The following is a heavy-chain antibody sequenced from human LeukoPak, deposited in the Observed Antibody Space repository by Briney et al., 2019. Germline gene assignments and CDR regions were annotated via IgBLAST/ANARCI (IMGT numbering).Heavy chain of an antibody. V-gene: IGHV1-18*01. J-gene: IGHJ4*02. D-gene: IGHD5-12*01. Sequence: GASVKVSCKASGYTFINYGVTWVRQAPGQGLEWMGWISASNGNTNYAQTLQGRVTMTTETSTSTAYMGLRSLRSDDTAVYYCARALSRGYSGYDYGLGYWGQGTLVTVSS. CDR3: ARALSRGYSGYDYGLGY. CDR1: GYTFINYG. CDR2: ISASNGNT.